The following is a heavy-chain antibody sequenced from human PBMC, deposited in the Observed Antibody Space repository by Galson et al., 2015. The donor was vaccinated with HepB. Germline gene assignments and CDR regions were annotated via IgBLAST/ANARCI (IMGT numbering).Heavy chain of an antibody. Sequence: SLRLSCAASGFTFSFYPMHWVRQAPGKGLEWVAVISYDGSKKYYADSARGRFTISRDNSKNTVYLQMNSLRTEDTAVYYCARDGRRLGAAGLHWFDPWGQGTLVTVSS. CDR3: ARDGRRLGAAGLHWFDP. CDR2: ISYDGSKK. D-gene: IGHD3-16*01. V-gene: IGHV3-30-3*01. CDR1: GFTFSFYP. J-gene: IGHJ5*02.